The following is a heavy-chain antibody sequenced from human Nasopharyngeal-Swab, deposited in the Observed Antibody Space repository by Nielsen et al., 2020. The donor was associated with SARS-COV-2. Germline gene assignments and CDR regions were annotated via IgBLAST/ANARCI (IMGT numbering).Heavy chain of an antibody. V-gene: IGHV3-21*01. J-gene: IGHJ4*02. CDR2: ISSSSSYT. CDR1: GFTFSSYS. D-gene: IGHD7-27*01. Sequence: GESLKISCAASGFTFSSYSMNWVRQAPGKGLEWVSSISSSSSYTNYADSVKGRFTISRDNAKNSLYLQMNSLRAEDTAVYYCARRAGDGEGDYWGQGTLVTVSS. CDR3: ARRAGDGEGDY.